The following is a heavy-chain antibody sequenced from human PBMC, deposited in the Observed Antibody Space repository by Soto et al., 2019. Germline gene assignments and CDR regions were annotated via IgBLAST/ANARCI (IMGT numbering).Heavy chain of an antibody. CDR3: ARDLTTYYDFWSGPPDYGMDV. CDR1: CYTFTSYG. Sequence: SSVKVSCKASCYTFTSYGISWVRQAPGQGLEWMGWISAYNGNTNYAQKLQGRVTMTTDTSTSTAYMELRSLRSDDTAVYYCARDLTTYYDFWSGPPDYGMDVWGQGTTVTVSS. J-gene: IGHJ6*02. V-gene: IGHV1-18*04. CDR2: ISAYNGNT. D-gene: IGHD3-3*01.